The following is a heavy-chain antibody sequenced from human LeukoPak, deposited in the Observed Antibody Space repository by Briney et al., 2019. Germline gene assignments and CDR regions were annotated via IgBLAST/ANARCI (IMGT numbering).Heavy chain of an antibody. Sequence: SETLSLTCTVSGGSISSSSYYWGWIRQPPGKGLEWIGSIYYSGSTYYNPSLKSRVTISVDTSKNQFSLKLSSVTAADTAVYYCTRGAGSTTSNDAFDIWGQGTMVTVSS. J-gene: IGHJ3*02. D-gene: IGHD1-1*01. CDR3: TRGAGSTTSNDAFDI. V-gene: IGHV4-39*07. CDR1: GGSISSSSYY. CDR2: IYYSGST.